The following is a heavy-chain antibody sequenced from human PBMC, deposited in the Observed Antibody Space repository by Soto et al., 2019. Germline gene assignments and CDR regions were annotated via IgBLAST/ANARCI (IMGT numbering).Heavy chain of an antibody. CDR3: SRTDCTNGVCFPGYYYYMDV. D-gene: IGHD2-8*01. Sequence: PSETLSLTCTVSGGSISSYYWSWIRQPPGKGLEWIGYIYYSGSTNYNPSLKSRVTISVDTSKNQFSLKLSSVTAADTAVYYFSRTDCTNGVCFPGYYYYMDVWGKGTTVTVSS. CDR2: IYYSGST. CDR1: GGSISSYY. J-gene: IGHJ6*03. V-gene: IGHV4-59*01.